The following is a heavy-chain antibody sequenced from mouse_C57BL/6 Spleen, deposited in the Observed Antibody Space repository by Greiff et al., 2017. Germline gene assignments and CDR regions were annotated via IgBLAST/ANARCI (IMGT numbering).Heavy chain of an antibody. V-gene: IGHV10-1*01. Sequence: DVHLVESGGGLVQPKGSLKLSCAASGFSFNTYAMNWVRQAPGKGLEWVARIRSKSNNYATYYADSVKDRFTISRDDSESMLYLQMNNLKTEDTAMYYCVRSTTASRFAYWGQGTLVTVSA. CDR3: VRSTTASRFAY. CDR1: GFSFNTYA. D-gene: IGHD1-2*01. J-gene: IGHJ3*01. CDR2: IRSKSNNYAT.